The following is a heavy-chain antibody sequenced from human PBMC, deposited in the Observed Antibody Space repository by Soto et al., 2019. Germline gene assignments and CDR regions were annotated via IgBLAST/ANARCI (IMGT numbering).Heavy chain of an antibody. CDR2: INAGNGNT. J-gene: IGHJ6*02. V-gene: IGHV1-3*01. Sequence: ASVKVSCKASGCTFTSYAMHWVRQAPGQRLEWMGWINAGNGNTKYSQKFQGRVTITRDTSASTAYMELSSLRSEDTAVYYCARDRVAVAGTNFYYYYYGMDVWGQGTTVTVSS. CDR3: ARDRVAVAGTNFYYYYYGMDV. CDR1: GCTFTSYA. D-gene: IGHD6-19*01.